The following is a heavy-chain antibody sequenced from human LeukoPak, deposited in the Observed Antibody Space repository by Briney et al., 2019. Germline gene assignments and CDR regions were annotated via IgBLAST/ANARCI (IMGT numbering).Heavy chain of an antibody. J-gene: IGHJ5*02. CDR2: IFDIGNT. V-gene: IGHV4-59*01. CDR1: GGSMNDYY. CDR3: AKGMMPDWFDP. Sequence: SETLSLTCTVSGGSMNDYYWTWVRQPPGRGLEWIGYIFDIGNTNYNPSLKSRVTISPDTSKNQFSLRLNSVTAADTAVYYCAKGMMPDWFDPWGQGTLVTVSS. D-gene: IGHD2-2*01.